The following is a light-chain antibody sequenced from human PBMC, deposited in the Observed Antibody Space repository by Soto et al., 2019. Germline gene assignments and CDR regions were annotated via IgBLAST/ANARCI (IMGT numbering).Light chain of an antibody. J-gene: IGLJ2*01. CDR1: SNDVGSFNR. Sequence: QSALTQPPSVFGSPGQSVTISCTGTSNDVGSFNRVSWYQQPPGTAPKLMIYEVNNRPSGVPDRFSGSKSGNTASLTISGLQAEDEADYYCSSYTTSGTLIFGGGTKLTVL. V-gene: IGLV2-18*02. CDR3: SSYTTSGTLI. CDR2: EVN.